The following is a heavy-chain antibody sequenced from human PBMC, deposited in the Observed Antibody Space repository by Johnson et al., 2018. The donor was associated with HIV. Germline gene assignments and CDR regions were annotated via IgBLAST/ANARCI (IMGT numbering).Heavy chain of an antibody. CDR3: ARERGISGGFDF. CDR1: GFTFNTYA. CDR2: LYHGGNT. J-gene: IGHJ3*01. V-gene: IGHV3-66*01. Sequence: EVQLVESGGGLVPPGGSLILSCAASGFTFNTYAMSCVRQAPGTGLEWVSVLYHGGNTFYAVSMTVRFTISRDNSKNTLYLQMTILRVEDTAVYYCARERGISGGFDFWGQGTRVSVSS. D-gene: IGHD2-15*01.